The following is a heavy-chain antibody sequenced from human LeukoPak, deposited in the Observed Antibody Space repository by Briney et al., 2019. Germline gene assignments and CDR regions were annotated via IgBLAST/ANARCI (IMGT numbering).Heavy chain of an antibody. Sequence: SETLSLTCAVYGGSFSGYYWSWIRQPPGKGLEWIGEISHSGSTNYNPSLKSRVTMSVDTSKNQFSLKLSSVTAADTAVYYCASDRIEVDAFDIWGQGTMVTVSS. CDR3: ASDRIEVDAFDI. D-gene: IGHD2-15*01. CDR2: ISHSGST. CDR1: GGSFSGYY. V-gene: IGHV4-34*01. J-gene: IGHJ3*02.